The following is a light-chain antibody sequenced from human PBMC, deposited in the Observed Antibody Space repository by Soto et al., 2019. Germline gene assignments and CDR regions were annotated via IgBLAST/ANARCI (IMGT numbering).Light chain of an antibody. CDR3: QQLNSYPLT. V-gene: IGKV1-9*01. CDR1: HDISNY. J-gene: IGKJ3*01. Sequence: DIQLTQSPSCLSASLGAKVTITCRASHDISNYLVWYQQKPGKATKPLIYAASTLQSGVPSRFSGSGSGTEFTLTISSLQPEDFATYYCQQLNSYPLTFGPGTKVDI. CDR2: AAS.